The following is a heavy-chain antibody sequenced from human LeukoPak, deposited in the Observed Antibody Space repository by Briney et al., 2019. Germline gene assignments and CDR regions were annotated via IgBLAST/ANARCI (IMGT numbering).Heavy chain of an antibody. D-gene: IGHD3-22*01. CDR3: AKAPHYYDSSGHPIDY. Sequence: PGGSLRLSCAASGFTFSSYAMSWVRQAPGKGLEWVSAISGSGGSTYYADSVKGRFTISRDNSKNTLYLQMNSLRAEDTAVYYCAKAPHYYDSSGHPIDYWGQGTLVTVSS. CDR2: ISGSGGST. V-gene: IGHV3-23*01. J-gene: IGHJ4*02. CDR1: GFTFSSYA.